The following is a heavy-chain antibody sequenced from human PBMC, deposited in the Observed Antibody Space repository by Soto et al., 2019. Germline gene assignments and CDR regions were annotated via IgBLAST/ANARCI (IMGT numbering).Heavy chain of an antibody. D-gene: IGHD1-26*01. Sequence: QVQLVQSGAEVKKPGASVKVSCKASGYTFTIYGISWVRQAPGQGLEWMGWSSAYNGDTNYAQKYQGRVTMTTDTSTSTGYMELRSLRFDDTAVYYCARVGQFTGWFDSWGQGTQVTVYS. CDR2: SSAYNGDT. CDR3: ARVGQFTGWFDS. J-gene: IGHJ5*01. V-gene: IGHV1-18*04. CDR1: GYTFTIYG.